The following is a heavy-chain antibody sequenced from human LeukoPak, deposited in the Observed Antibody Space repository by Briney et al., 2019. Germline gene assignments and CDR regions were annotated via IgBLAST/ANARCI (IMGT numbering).Heavy chain of an antibody. CDR3: AKASAMIVVVSKHFDY. J-gene: IGHJ4*02. V-gene: IGHV3-23*01. CDR1: GFTFSSYS. CDR2: ISGSGGST. Sequence: PGGSLRLSCAASGFTFSSYSMNWVRQAPGKGLEWVSAISGSGGSTYYADSVKGRFTISRDNSKNTLYLQMNGLRAEDTAVYYCAKASAMIVVVSKHFDYWGQGTLVTVSS. D-gene: IGHD3-22*01.